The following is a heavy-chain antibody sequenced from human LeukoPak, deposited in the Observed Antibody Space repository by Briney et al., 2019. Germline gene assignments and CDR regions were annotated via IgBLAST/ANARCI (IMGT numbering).Heavy chain of an antibody. CDR3: ARSPRGDSSGYYLSDY. J-gene: IGHJ4*02. CDR2: ISYDGSNK. Sequence: PGGSLRLSCAASGFTFSSYGMHWVRQAPGKGLEWVAVISYDGSNKYYADSVKGRFTISRDNSKNTLYLQMNSLRAEDTALYYCARSPRGDSSGYYLSDYWGQGTLVTVSS. CDR1: GFTFSSYG. D-gene: IGHD3-22*01. V-gene: IGHV3-30*03.